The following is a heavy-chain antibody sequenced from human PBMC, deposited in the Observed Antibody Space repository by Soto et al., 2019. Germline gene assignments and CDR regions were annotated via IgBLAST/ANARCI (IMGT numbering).Heavy chain of an antibody. CDR2: ISYDSSNK. D-gene: IGHD2-15*01. V-gene: IGHV3-30*18. J-gene: IGHJ4*02. CDR3: AKIVMVYCSGNTCDDY. Sequence: VQPLESGGGLIQPRGSLRLSCAASGFTFSYGIHWLRQAPGKGLEWVAYISYDSSNKFYVDSVKVRFTISRENSKNTQFLQMNSPRAEDTAVYYCAKIVMVYCSGNTCDDYWGQGTLVAVSS. CDR1: GFTFSYG.